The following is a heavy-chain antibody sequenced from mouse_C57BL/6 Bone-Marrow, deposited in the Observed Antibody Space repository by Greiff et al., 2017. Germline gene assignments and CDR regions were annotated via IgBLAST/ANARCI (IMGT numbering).Heavy chain of an antibody. V-gene: IGHV1-76*01. D-gene: IGHD2-4*01. CDR2: IYPGSGNT. CDR1: GYTFTDYY. Sequence: VQLQQSGAELVRPGASVKLSCKASGYTFTDYYINWVKQRPGQGLEWIARIYPGSGNTYYNEKFKGKATLTAEKSSSTAYMQLSSLTSEDSAVYFCARGYDYVPFDYWGQGTTLTVSS. J-gene: IGHJ2*01. CDR3: ARGYDYVPFDY.